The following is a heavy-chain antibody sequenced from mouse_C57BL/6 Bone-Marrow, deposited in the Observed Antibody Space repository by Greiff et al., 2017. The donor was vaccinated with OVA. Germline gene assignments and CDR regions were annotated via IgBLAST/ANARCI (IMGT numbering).Heavy chain of an antibody. CDR2: ISSGGSYT. CDR1: GFTFSSYG. V-gene: IGHV5-6*01. CDR3: ARQPYFDY. Sequence: EVQLMESGGDLVKPGGSLKLSCAASGFTFSSYGMSWVRQTPDKRLEWVATISSGGSYTYYPDSVKGRFTISRDNAKNTLYLQMSSLKSEDTAMYYCARQPYFDYWGQGTTLTVSS. J-gene: IGHJ2*01.